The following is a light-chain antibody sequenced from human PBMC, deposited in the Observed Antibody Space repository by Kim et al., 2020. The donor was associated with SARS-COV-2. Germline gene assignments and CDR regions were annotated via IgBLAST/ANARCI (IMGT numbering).Light chain of an antibody. J-gene: IGKJ1*01. CDR3: QQYGSSPT. CDR1: QSVSSSY. CDR2: GAS. V-gene: IGKV3-20*01. Sequence: EIVLTQSPGTLSLSPGERATLSCRASQSVSSSYLAWYQQKPGQAPGLLIYGASSRATGIPDRFSGSGSGTDFTLTISRLESEDFAVYYCQQYGSSPTFGQGTKVDIK.